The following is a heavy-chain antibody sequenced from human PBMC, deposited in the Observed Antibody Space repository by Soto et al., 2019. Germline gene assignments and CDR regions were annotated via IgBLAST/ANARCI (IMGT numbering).Heavy chain of an antibody. CDR1: GFTFSSYW. V-gene: IGHV3-7*03. Sequence: GGSLRLSCAASGFTFSSYWMSWVRQAPGKGLEWVANIKQDGSEKYYVDSVKGRFTISRDNSKNTLYLQMNSLRAEDTAVYYCAKAWYSRKHYFDYWGQGTLVTLSS. D-gene: IGHD6-13*01. CDR3: AKAWYSRKHYFDY. CDR2: IKQDGSEK. J-gene: IGHJ4*02.